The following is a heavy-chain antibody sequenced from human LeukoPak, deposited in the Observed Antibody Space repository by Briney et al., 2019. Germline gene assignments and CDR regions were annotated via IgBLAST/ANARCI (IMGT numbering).Heavy chain of an antibody. Sequence: PGGSLRLSCAASGFTFDDYAMHWVRQAPGKGLEWVSLISGDGGSTYYADSVKGRFTISRDNSKNSLYLQMNSLRTEDTTLYYCGKERWVDYGDYLHLADYWGQGTLVTVSS. J-gene: IGHJ4*02. V-gene: IGHV3-43*02. D-gene: IGHD4-17*01. CDR2: ISGDGGST. CDR1: GFTFDDYA. CDR3: GKERWVDYGDYLHLADY.